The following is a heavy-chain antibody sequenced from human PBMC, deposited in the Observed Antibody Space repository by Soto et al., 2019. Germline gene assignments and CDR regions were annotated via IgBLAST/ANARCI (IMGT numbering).Heavy chain of an antibody. J-gene: IGHJ6*02. V-gene: IGHV1-46*01. CDR1: GYTFTSYY. Sequence: QVQLVQSGAEVKKPGASVKVSCKASGYTFTSYYMHWVRQAPGQGLEWMGIINPSGGSTSYAQKFQGRVTMTRDTSTSTVYMELSSLRYEDTAVYYCASASARFLEWSNSYGMDVWGQGTTVTVSS. CDR2: INPSGGST. CDR3: ASASARFLEWSNSYGMDV. D-gene: IGHD3-3*01.